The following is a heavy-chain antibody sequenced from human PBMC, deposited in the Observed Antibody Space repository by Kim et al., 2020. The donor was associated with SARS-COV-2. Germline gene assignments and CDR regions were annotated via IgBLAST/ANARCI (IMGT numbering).Heavy chain of an antibody. CDR3: AKDSALYYYGSGSQDY. J-gene: IGHJ4*02. CDR2: ISYDGSNK. V-gene: IGHV3-30*18. D-gene: IGHD3-10*01. CDR1: GFTFSSYG. Sequence: GGSLRLSCAASGFTFSSYGMHWVRQAPGKGLEWVAVISYDGSNKYYADSVKGRFTISRDNSKNTLYLQMNSLRAEDTAVYYCAKDSALYYYGSGSQDYWGQGTLVTVSS.